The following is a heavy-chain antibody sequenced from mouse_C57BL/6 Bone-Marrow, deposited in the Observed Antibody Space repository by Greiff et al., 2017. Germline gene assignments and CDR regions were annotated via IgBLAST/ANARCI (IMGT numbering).Heavy chain of an antibody. D-gene: IGHD2-4*01. V-gene: IGHV1-52*01. CDR3: ARADYDYWYFDV. CDR2: IDPSDSET. J-gene: IGHJ1*03. CDR1: GYTFTSYW. Sequence: VQLQQPGAELVRPGSSVKLSCKASGYTFTSYWMHWVKQRPIQGLEWIGNIDPSDSETHYNQQFKDKATLTVDKSSSTAYMQLSSLTSEDSAVYYCARADYDYWYFDVWGTGTTVTVSS.